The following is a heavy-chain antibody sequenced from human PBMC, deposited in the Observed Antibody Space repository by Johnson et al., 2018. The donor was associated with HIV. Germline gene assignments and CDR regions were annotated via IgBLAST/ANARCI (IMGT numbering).Heavy chain of an antibody. CDR3: AKCVSLYLALWGAFDI. CDR2: FSWNSGSI. CDR1: GFTFDDYT. V-gene: IGHV3-9*01. D-gene: IGHD3-16*01. Sequence: EVQLVESGGVVVQPGGSLRLSCAASGFTFDDYTMHWVRQAPGKGLEWVSGFSWNSGSIGYADSVKGRFTISRDNSKNTLYLQMNSLRAEDTAVYYCAKCVSLYLALWGAFDIWGQGTMVTVSS. J-gene: IGHJ3*02.